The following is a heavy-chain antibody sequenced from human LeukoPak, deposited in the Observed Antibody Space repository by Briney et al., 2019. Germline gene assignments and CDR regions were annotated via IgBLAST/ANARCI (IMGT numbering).Heavy chain of an antibody. CDR2: IRYDGSNK. V-gene: IGHV3-30*02. J-gene: IGHJ4*02. CDR3: AKEGKTRTWNYFQAKPVY. Sequence: GGSLRLSCAASGFTFNYYAMHWVRQAPGKGLEWVTFIRYDGSNKYYADSVKGRFTISRDNSKNTLFLQMNSLRAEDTAVYYCAKEGKTRTWNYFQAKPVYWGQGTLITVSS. D-gene: IGHD1-7*01. CDR1: GFTFNYYA.